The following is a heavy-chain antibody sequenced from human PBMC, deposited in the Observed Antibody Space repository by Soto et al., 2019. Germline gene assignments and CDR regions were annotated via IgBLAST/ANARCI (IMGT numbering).Heavy chain of an antibody. CDR1: GFTFTDAW. D-gene: IGHD2-2*01. Sequence: EVPLVESGGGLVKPGGSLRLSCAASGFTFTDAWMSWVRQAPGKGLEWVGRIKSKTEAATRDFAAPVKGRFAISRDDSKHTVFLQMNSLKIEDSGVYYCASGTGKSDFDYWGLGILVTVSS. J-gene: IGHJ4*02. CDR3: ASGTGKSDFDY. CDR2: IKSKTEAATR. V-gene: IGHV3-15*01.